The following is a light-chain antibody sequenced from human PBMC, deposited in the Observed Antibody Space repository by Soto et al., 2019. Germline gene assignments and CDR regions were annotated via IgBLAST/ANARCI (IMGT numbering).Light chain of an antibody. V-gene: IGKV3-20*01. Sequence: EIVLTHSPGTLSLSPCERATLSSRASQSVSSSYLAWYQQKPGQAPRVLIYGTSIRASGVPERFSGGGSGTDFTLTITRLEPEDFAVYYCQQYGSSLFTFGPGTKVDNK. J-gene: IGKJ3*01. CDR2: GTS. CDR3: QQYGSSLFT. CDR1: QSVSSSY.